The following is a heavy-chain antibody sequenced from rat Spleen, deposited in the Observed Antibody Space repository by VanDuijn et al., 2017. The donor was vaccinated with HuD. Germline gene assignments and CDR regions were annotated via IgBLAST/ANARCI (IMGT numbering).Heavy chain of an antibody. J-gene: IGHJ2*01. Sequence: EVQLVESGGGLVQPGRSMKLSCADSGFTFSDYVMAWVRQAPRKGLEWVASISTGGGFSFYRDSVKGRFTISRDDAKNTLDLQMDILRSEDTATYYCAKVLAGSFDYWGQGVMVTVSS. CDR1: GFTFSDYV. CDR3: AKVLAGSFDY. V-gene: IGHV5-25*01. D-gene: IGHD5-1*01. CDR2: ISTGGGFS.